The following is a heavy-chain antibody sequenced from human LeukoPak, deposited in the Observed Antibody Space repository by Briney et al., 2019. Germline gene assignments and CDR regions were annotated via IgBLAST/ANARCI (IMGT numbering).Heavy chain of an antibody. CDR1: GGSFSGYY. Sequence: SETLSLTCAVYGGSFSGYYWSWIRQPPGKGLEWIGDINHSGSTNYSPSLKSRVTVLVDTSTNQFSLKVTSVTDADTAIYYCATQRALSPFDYWGQGTLVTVSS. D-gene: IGHD3-3*02. V-gene: IGHV4-34*01. CDR3: ATQRALSPFDY. CDR2: INHSGST. J-gene: IGHJ4*02.